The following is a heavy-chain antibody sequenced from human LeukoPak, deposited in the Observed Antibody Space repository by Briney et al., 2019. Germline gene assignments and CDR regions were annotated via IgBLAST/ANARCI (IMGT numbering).Heavy chain of an antibody. J-gene: IGHJ1*01. CDR3: ARRVGSGWPVQH. CDR2: MNPNSGNT. V-gene: IGHV1-8*01. CDR1: VYTFSSYD. Sequence: ASVKVSRKPSVYTFSSYDINWVRPATGQGLAWMGWMNPNSGNTGYAQKFQGRLNMTRNTSIDTAYMELSSLRSDDTAVYYCARRVGSGWPVQHWGQGTLVTVSS. D-gene: IGHD6-19*01.